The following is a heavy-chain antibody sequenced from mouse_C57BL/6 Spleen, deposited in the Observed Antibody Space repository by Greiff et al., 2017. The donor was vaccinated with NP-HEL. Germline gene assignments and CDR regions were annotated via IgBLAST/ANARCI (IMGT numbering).Heavy chain of an antibody. Sequence: EVKLQESGGGLVKPGGSLKLSCAASGFTFSDYGMHWVRQAPEKGLEWVAYISSGSSTIYYADTVKGRFTISRDNAKNTLFLQMTSLRSEDTAMYYCAREYYYGSSPYAMDYWGQGTSVTVSS. J-gene: IGHJ4*01. CDR3: AREYYYGSSPYAMDY. V-gene: IGHV5-17*01. CDR1: GFTFSDYG. CDR2: ISSGSSTI. D-gene: IGHD1-1*01.